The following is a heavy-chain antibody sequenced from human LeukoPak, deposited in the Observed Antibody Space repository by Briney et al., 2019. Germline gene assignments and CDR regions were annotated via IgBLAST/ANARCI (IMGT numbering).Heavy chain of an antibody. CDR1: GFTFSSYV. CDR3: AKGRWRDY. V-gene: IGHV3-23*01. D-gene: IGHD2-15*01. J-gene: IGHJ4*02. CDR2: IIGSGVST. Sequence: GGSLRLSCAASGFTFSSYVMIWVRQAPGKGLEWVSGIIGSGVSTDYADSVKGRFTISRDNSKNTLYLQMNSLRAEDTAVYYCAKGRWRDYWGQGTLVTVSS.